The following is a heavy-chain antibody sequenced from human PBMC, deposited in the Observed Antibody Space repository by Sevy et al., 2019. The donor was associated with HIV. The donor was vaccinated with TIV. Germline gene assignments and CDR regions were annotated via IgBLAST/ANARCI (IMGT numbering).Heavy chain of an antibody. V-gene: IGHV1-2*02. CDR3: ASSPPEYIGYVRALSYYYYYYGMDV. D-gene: IGHD5-12*01. CDR1: GYTFTGYY. Sequence: ASVKVSCKASGYTFTGYYMHWVRQAPGQGLEWMGWINPNSGGTNYAQKFQGRVTMTRDTSISTAYMELSRLRSDDKAVYYCASSPPEYIGYVRALSYYYYYYGMDVWGQGTTVTVSS. CDR2: INPNSGGT. J-gene: IGHJ6*02.